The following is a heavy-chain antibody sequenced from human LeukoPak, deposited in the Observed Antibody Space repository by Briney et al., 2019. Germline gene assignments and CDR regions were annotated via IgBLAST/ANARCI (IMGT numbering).Heavy chain of an antibody. J-gene: IGHJ6*02. CDR3: ARDGSYYDFWSGYSTLSNSHYGMDV. CDR1: GSTFSSYG. D-gene: IGHD3-3*01. CDR2: IWYDGSNK. V-gene: IGHV3-33*01. Sequence: GGSLRLSCAASGSTFSSYGMHWVRQAPGKGLEWVAAIWYDGSNKYYADSVKGRFTISRDNSKNTLYLQMNSLRAEDTAVYYCARDGSYYDFWSGYSTLSNSHYGMDVWGQGTTVTVSS.